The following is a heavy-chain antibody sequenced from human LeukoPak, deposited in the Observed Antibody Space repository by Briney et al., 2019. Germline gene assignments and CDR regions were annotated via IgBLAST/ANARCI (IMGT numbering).Heavy chain of an antibody. V-gene: IGHV4-39*07. Sequence: SETLSLTCTVSGGSISSSSYYWGWIRQPPGKGLEWIGSIYYSGSTYYNPSLKSRVTISVDTSKNQFSLKLSSVTAADTAVYYCASQEPMYYDSSGRLDYWGQGTLVTVSS. CDR1: GGSISSSSYY. CDR2: IYYSGST. CDR3: ASQEPMYYDSSGRLDY. D-gene: IGHD3-22*01. J-gene: IGHJ4*02.